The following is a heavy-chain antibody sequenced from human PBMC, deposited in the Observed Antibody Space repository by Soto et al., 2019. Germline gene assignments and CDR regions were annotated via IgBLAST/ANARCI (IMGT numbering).Heavy chain of an antibody. D-gene: IGHD2-21*02. J-gene: IGHJ1*01. CDR3: ARDNRAYCGGDCSFQH. CDR2: IIPIFGTA. CDR1: GGTFSSYA. V-gene: IGHV1-69*13. Sequence: SVKVSCKASGGTFSSYAISWVRQAPGQGLEWMGGIIPIFGTANYAQKFQGRVTITADESTSTAYMELSSLRSEDTAVYYCARDNRAYCGGDCSFQHWGQGTLVTVSS.